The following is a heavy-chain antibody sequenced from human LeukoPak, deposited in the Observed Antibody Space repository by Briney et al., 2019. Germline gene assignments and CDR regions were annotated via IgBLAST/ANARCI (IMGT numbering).Heavy chain of an antibody. D-gene: IGHD6-19*01. J-gene: IGHJ4*02. CDR3: AKMMAGVAGIPNC. V-gene: IGHV3-23*01. CDR2: ISESGTNT. Sequence: TGGSLRLSCAASGFTFSSYAMSWVPRAPGKGLEWVSAISESGTNTYYTDSVRGRFTISRDNSKNTLYLHMNSLRADDTAVYYCAKMMAGVAGIPNCWGQGTLVTVFS. CDR1: GFTFSSYA.